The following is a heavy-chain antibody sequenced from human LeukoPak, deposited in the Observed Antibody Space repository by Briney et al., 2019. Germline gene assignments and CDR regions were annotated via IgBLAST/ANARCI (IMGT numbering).Heavy chain of an antibody. D-gene: IGHD1-26*01. Sequence: QPGGSLRLSCAASGFTFSSYAMSWVREAPGKGLEWVSAISGSGGSTYYADSVKGRFTISRDNSKNTLYLQVNSVRAEDTAVYYCAKVPDSGSYFRSPFDYWGQGTLVTVSS. CDR1: GFTFSSYA. CDR3: AKVPDSGSYFRSPFDY. V-gene: IGHV3-23*01. CDR2: ISGSGGST. J-gene: IGHJ4*02.